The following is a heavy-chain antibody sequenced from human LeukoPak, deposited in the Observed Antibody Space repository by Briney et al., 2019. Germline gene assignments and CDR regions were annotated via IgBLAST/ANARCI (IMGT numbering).Heavy chain of an antibody. CDR2: IIPIFGTA. V-gene: IGHV1-69*05. D-gene: IGHD1-14*01. Sequence: GASVKVSCKASGGTFSSYAISWVRQAPGQGLEWMGGIIPIFGTANYAQKFQGRVTITTDESTSTAYMELSSLRSEDTAVYHCARDGRKALRGYMDVWGKGTTVTVSS. CDR3: ARDGRKALRGYMDV. CDR1: GGTFSSYA. J-gene: IGHJ6*03.